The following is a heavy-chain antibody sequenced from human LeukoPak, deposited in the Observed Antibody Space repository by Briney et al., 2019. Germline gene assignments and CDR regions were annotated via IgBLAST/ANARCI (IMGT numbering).Heavy chain of an antibody. Sequence: GESLKISCKGSGYSFTSYWIGWERQMPGKGLEWMWVIYPGDPDTRYSPSFQGQVTISADKSISTAYLQWSSLKASDTAMYYCARGPTLSQFGYWGQGTLVTVSS. D-gene: IGHD4-17*01. V-gene: IGHV5-51*01. J-gene: IGHJ4*02. CDR1: GYSFTSYW. CDR3: ARGPTLSQFGY. CDR2: IYPGDPDT.